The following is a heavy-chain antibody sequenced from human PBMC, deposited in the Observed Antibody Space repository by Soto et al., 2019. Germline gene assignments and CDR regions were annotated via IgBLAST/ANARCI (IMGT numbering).Heavy chain of an antibody. CDR1: GFTFRDYA. D-gene: IGHD3-22*01. CDR3: TRDHSEYYDSSGYYFDY. V-gene: IGHV3-49*03. Sequence: PGWSLRLSCTACGFTFRDYAMSWFRKPPGKGLEWVGFIRSKAYGGTTEYAASVKGRFTISRDDSKSIAYLQMNSLKTEDTAVYYCTRDHSEYYDSSGYYFDYWGQGT. CDR2: IRSKAYGGTT. J-gene: IGHJ4*02.